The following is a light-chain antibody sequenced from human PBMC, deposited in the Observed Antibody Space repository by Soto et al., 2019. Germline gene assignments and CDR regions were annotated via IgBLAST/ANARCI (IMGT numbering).Light chain of an antibody. CDR3: QQYNNWS. CDR2: GAS. V-gene: IGKV3-15*01. CDR1: QSVGSN. Sequence: EMVMTQSPATLSVSPGERATLSCRASQSVGSNLAWYQQKPGQAPRVLVFGASTRATGVPAGFSGSGSGTDFTLTINGLQSEDFAVYYCQQYNNWSFGQGTRLEI. J-gene: IGKJ5*01.